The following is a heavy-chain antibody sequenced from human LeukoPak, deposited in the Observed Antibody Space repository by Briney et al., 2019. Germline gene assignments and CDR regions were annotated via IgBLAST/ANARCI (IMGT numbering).Heavy chain of an antibody. CDR2: IRYDGSNK. CDR3: GGPKKQLIWGRASNGFDP. V-gene: IGHV3-30*02. D-gene: IGHD6-13*01. CDR1: GFTFSSYG. J-gene: IGHJ5*02. Sequence: GGSLRLSCAASGFTFSSYGMHWVRQAPGKGLEWVAFIRYDGSNKYYADSVKGRFTISRDNSKNTLYLQMNSLRGEDTAVYCAGGPKKQLIWGRASNGFDPWGQGTLVTVSS.